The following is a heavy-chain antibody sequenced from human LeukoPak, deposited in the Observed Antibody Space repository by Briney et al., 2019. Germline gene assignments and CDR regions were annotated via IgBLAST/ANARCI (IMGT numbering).Heavy chain of an antibody. V-gene: IGHV3-53*05. CDR1: GFTVSSNY. CDR2: IYSGGST. D-gene: IGHD6-13*01. J-gene: IGHJ4*02. Sequence: GGSLRLSCAASGFTVSSNYMSWVRQAPGKGLEWVSVIYSGGSTYYADSVKGRFTISRDNSKNTVYLQMNSLRAEDTAVYYCARGRNYGSSVYYFDFWGQGTLVTVSS. CDR3: ARGRNYGSSVYYFDF.